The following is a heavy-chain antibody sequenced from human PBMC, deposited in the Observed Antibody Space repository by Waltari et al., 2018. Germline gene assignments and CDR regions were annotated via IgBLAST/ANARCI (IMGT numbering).Heavy chain of an antibody. V-gene: IGHV1-69*01. CDR2: IIPIFGTA. Sequence: QVQLVQSGAEVKKPGSSVKVSCTASGGTFSSYAISWVRQAPGQGLEWMGGIIPIFGTANYAQKFQGRVTITADESTSTAYMELSSLRSEDTAVYYCARAPPPHSVPAGGAFDIWGQGTMVTVSS. CDR3: ARAPPPHSVPAGGAFDI. D-gene: IGHD2-2*01. J-gene: IGHJ3*02. CDR1: GGTFSSYA.